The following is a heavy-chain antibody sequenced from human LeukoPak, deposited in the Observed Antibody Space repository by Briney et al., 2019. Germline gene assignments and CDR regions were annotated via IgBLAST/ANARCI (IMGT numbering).Heavy chain of an antibody. V-gene: IGHV1-18*01. CDR2: ISAYNGNT. J-gene: IGHJ4*02. Sequence: ASVKVSCKASGYTFTCYGISGVRQAPGQGLEWMGWISAYNGNTNYAQKLQGRVTMTTDTSTSTAYMELRSLRSDDTAVYYCARYNGYCSGGSCYSLDYWGQGTLVTVSS. D-gene: IGHD2-15*01. CDR3: ARYNGYCSGGSCYSLDY. CDR1: GYTFTCYG.